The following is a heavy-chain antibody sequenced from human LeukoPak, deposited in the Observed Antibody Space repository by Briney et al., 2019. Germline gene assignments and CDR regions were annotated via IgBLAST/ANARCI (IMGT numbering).Heavy chain of an antibody. CDR3: ARDQGYDSRGYYYPYHFDC. Sequence: PGGSLRLSCAASGFTFSSYWMSWVRQAPGKGLEWVANIKQDGSEKYYVDSVKGRFTISRDNAKNSLYLQMNSLRAKDTAVYYCARDQGYDSRGYYYPYHFDCWGQGTLVTVSS. CDR1: GFTFSSYW. V-gene: IGHV3-7*01. D-gene: IGHD3-22*01. J-gene: IGHJ4*02. CDR2: IKQDGSEK.